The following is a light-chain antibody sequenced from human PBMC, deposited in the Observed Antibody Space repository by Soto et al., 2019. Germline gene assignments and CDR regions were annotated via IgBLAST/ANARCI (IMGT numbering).Light chain of an antibody. V-gene: IGKV3-11*01. CDR2: DAS. CDR3: QQRFNWPRFT. Sequence: EIVLTQSPATLSLSPGERATLSCRASQSVSSYLAWYQQKPGQAPRLLTYDASNRATGIPARFSGGGSGTDFTLTISSREPEDFAVYYCQQRFNWPRFTFGQGTKLEIK. J-gene: IGKJ2*01. CDR1: QSVSSY.